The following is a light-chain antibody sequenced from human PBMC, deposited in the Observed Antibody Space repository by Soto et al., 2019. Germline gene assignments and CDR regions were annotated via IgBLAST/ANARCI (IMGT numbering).Light chain of an antibody. CDR3: QQTLSFPPT. J-gene: IGKJ1*01. V-gene: IGKV1-39*01. CDR2: TGS. CDR1: QGISTY. Sequence: DIQMTQSPSSLSASVGDRVTITCRASQGISTYLNWYQQKPGEAPKLLIFTGSLLHSGVPPRFSGSGSGTDFTLTISSLQPEDFATYYCQQTLSFPPTFGQGTKVDIK.